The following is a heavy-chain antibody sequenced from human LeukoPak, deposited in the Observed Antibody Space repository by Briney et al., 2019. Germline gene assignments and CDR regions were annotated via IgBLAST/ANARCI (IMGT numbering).Heavy chain of an antibody. CDR2: INHSGST. CDR3: ARGSRLTGAFDI. D-gene: IGHD3-9*01. V-gene: IGHV4-34*01. J-gene: IGHJ3*02. Sequence: SETLSLTCAVYGGSFSGYYWSWIRQSPGKGLEWIGEINHSGSTNSNPSLKSRVTISVDTSKNLFSLTLSSVTAADTAVHYCARGSRLTGAFDIWGQGTMVTVSS. CDR1: GGSFSGYY.